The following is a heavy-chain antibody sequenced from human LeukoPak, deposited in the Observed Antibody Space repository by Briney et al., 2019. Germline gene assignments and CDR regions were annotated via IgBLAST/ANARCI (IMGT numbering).Heavy chain of an antibody. D-gene: IGHD3-22*01. Sequence: SVTVSCKASGGTFSSYAISWVRQAPGQGLEWMGRIIPILGIANYAQKFQGRVTITADKSTSTAYMELSSLRSEDTAVYYCTIERYYYDSSGYYYGGTFDYWGQGTLVTVSS. CDR2: IIPILGIA. J-gene: IGHJ4*02. CDR1: GGTFSSYA. CDR3: TIERYYYDSSGYYYGGTFDY. V-gene: IGHV1-69*04.